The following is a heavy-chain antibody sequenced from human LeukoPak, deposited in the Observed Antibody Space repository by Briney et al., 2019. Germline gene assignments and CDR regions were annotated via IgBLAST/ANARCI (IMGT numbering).Heavy chain of an antibody. Sequence: SQTLSLTCGISGDSVSSNTGAWNWIRQSPSRGLEWLGKTYYRSKWNNDYAVSVKDRITINPDTSKDQFSLQLNSVTPEDTAVYYCARERYSSGWYDPFDYWGQGTLVTVSS. CDR1: GDSVSSNTGA. CDR2: TYYRSKWNN. J-gene: IGHJ4*02. V-gene: IGHV6-1*01. CDR3: ARERYSSGWYDPFDY. D-gene: IGHD6-19*01.